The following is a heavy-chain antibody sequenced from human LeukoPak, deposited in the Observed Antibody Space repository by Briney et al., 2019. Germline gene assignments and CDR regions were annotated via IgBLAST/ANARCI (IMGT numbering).Heavy chain of an antibody. CDR2: FYNSGSS. CDR1: GGSISDYY. D-gene: IGHD3-16*01. Sequence: SETLSLTCTVSGGSISDYYRGWIRQPPGKGLEWIGYFYNSGSSTYNPSLKSRVTISVDTSKEQFSLKVNSVTAADTAVYYCTRGAGWLIDYWGQGILVAVSS. V-gene: IGHV4-59*01. J-gene: IGHJ4*02. CDR3: TRGAGWLIDY.